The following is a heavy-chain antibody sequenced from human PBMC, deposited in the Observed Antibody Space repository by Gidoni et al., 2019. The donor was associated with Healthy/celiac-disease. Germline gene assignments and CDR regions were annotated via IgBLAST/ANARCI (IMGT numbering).Heavy chain of an antibody. D-gene: IGHD3-16*01. Sequence: QITLKESGPTLVKPTQTLTLTCTFSGFSLSTSGVGVGWIRQPPGKALEWLALIYWNDDKRYSPSLKSRLTITKDTSKNQVVLTMTNMDPVDTATYYCAQRLALHGWEVYFDYWGQGTLVTVSS. V-gene: IGHV2-5*01. CDR1: GFSLSTSGVG. CDR2: IYWNDDK. J-gene: IGHJ4*02. CDR3: AQRLALHGWEVYFDY.